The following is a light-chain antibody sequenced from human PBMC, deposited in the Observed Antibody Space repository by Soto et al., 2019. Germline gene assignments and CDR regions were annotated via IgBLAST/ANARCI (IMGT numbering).Light chain of an antibody. CDR2: GAS. CDR1: QSVSSN. J-gene: IGKJ1*01. Sequence: EIVMTQSPATLSVSPGERVTLSCRASQSVSSNLAWYQQKPGQAPRLLIYGASTRATGIPARFSGSGSGTEFTLTISSLQSEDFAVYDCQQYNNWPPEKTFGQGTKVEIK. V-gene: IGKV3-15*01. CDR3: QQYNNWPPEKT.